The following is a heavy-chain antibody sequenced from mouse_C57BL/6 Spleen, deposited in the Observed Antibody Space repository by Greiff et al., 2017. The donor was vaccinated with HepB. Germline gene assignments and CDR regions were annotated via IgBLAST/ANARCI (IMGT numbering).Heavy chain of an antibody. CDR1: GYAFSSSW. Sequence: VKLQESGPELVKPGASVKISCKASGYAFSSSWMNWVKQRPGKGLEWIGRIYPGDGDTNYNGKFKGKATLTADKSSSTAYMQLSSLTSEDSAVHFCARSRYYGSSPFDYWGQGTTLTVSS. J-gene: IGHJ2*01. D-gene: IGHD1-1*01. CDR2: IYPGDGDT. CDR3: ARSRYYGSSPFDY. V-gene: IGHV1-82*01.